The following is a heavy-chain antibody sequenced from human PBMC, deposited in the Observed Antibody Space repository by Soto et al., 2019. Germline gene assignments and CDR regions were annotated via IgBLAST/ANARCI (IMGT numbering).Heavy chain of an antibody. CDR3: ARVPPGAMVPFDY. J-gene: IGHJ4*02. Sequence: SVKVSCKASGGTFSSYAISWVRQAPGQGLEWMGGIIPIFGTANYAQKFQGRVTITADESTSAAYMELSSLRSEDTAVYYCARVPPGAMVPFDYWGQGTLVTVSS. CDR1: GGTFSSYA. V-gene: IGHV1-69*13. D-gene: IGHD5-18*01. CDR2: IIPIFGTA.